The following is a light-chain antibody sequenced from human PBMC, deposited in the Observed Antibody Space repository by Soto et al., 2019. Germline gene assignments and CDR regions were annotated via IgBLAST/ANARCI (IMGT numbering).Light chain of an antibody. Sequence: EIVLKQSPGTLSSSPGERATLSCRASQSVNSNYLAWYQQKPGQPPRLLMYRASSRATGIPDRFSGSGSGTDFTLTITRLEPEDFAVYYCQQYGASPFTFGPGTRVDIK. CDR3: QQYGASPFT. V-gene: IGKV3-20*01. J-gene: IGKJ3*01. CDR1: QSVNSNY. CDR2: RAS.